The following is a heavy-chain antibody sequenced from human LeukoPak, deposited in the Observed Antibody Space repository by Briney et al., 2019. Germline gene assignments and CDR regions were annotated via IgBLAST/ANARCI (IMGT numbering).Heavy chain of an antibody. CDR3: AGHFGAWHYFDY. V-gene: IGHV3-30*04. D-gene: IGHD3-3*01. CDR1: GFTFSSYA. J-gene: IGHJ4*02. CDR2: ISYDGSTK. Sequence: GESLRLSCAASGFTFSSYAIHWVRQAPGKGLEWVALISYDGSTKYSTDSVKGRFTISRDNSKNTLYLQMNSLRLEDTAVYYCAGHFGAWHYFDYWGQGTLVTVSS.